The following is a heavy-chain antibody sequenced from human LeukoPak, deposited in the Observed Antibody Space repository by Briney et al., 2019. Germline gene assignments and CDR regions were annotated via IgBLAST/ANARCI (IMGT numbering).Heavy chain of an antibody. CDR1: GFTFSTYN. V-gene: IGHV3-21*01. CDR2: ISSSSSYI. J-gene: IGHJ3*02. CDR3: ARDLTAHSYGYIEAFDI. D-gene: IGHD5-18*01. Sequence: PGGSLRLSCSASGFTFSTYNMNWVRQAPGKGLEWVSSISSSSSYIYYADSVKGRFTISRDNAKNSLYLQMNSLRAEDTAVYYCARDLTAHSYGYIEAFDIWGQGTMVTVSS.